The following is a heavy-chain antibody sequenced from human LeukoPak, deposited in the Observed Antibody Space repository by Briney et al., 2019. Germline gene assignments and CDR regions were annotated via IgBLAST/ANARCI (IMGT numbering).Heavy chain of an antibody. CDR3: ARMIYCSSISCSYYYYYMDV. CDR1: GYTFTSSD. CDR2: MNPNSGNT. V-gene: IGHV1-8*01. J-gene: IGHJ6*03. Sequence: TSVKVSCKASGYTFTSSDINWVRQATGQGLEWMGWMNPNSGNTGYAQKFQGRVTMTRDTSTRTVYMELRSLRSEDTAVYYCARMIYCSSISCSYYYYYMDVWGKGTTVTVSS. D-gene: IGHD2-2*01.